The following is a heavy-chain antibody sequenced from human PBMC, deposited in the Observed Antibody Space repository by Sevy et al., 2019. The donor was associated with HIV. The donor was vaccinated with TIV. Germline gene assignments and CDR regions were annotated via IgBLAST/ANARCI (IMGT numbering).Heavy chain of an antibody. CDR2: TYYRSKWYN. J-gene: IGHJ6*02. CDR3: ARDNGYSCYDFSPNYYGMDV. Sequence: SQTLSLTCAISGDSVSSNSAAWNWIRQSPSRGLEWLGRTYYRSKWYNDYAVSVKSRITINPDTSKNQFSLLLNSVTPEDTAVYYCARDNGYSCYDFSPNYYGMDVWGQGTTVTVSS. D-gene: IGHD5-12*01. CDR1: GDSVSSNSAA. V-gene: IGHV6-1*01.